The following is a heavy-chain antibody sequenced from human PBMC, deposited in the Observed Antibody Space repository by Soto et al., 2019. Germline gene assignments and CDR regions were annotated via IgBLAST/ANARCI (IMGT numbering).Heavy chain of an antibody. D-gene: IGHD5-18*01. Sequence: SETLSLTCTVSGDSISSGDYYWSWIRQPPGKGLEWIGYIYYSGSTYFNPSLKSRVTISVDTSKNQFSLKLSSVTAADTAVYYCTRGYSDGYLGWFDPWGQGTPVTVSS. CDR1: GDSISSGDYY. CDR3: TRGYSDGYLGWFDP. CDR2: IYYSGST. V-gene: IGHV4-30-4*01. J-gene: IGHJ5*02.